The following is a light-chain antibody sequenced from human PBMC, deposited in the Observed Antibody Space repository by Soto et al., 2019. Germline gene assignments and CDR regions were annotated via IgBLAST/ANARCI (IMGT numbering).Light chain of an antibody. V-gene: IGKV3-15*01. CDR3: QQYNQWWT. Sequence: EIVMTQSPDALSVSPGERASLSCRASQSVGNSVAWYQLKPGQSPRLLIFNASARASGIPTRFSGSGSGPDFTLTISSLHSEDFAMYYCQQYNQWWTFGQGTKVDI. CDR2: NAS. CDR1: QSVGNS. J-gene: IGKJ1*01.